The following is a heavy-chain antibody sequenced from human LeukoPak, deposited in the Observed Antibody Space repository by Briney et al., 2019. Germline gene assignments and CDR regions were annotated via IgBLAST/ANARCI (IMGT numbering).Heavy chain of an antibody. CDR2: ISGSGGST. CDR3: AKDTPDDIAVAAPYFDY. Sequence: GGSLRLSCAASGFTFSSYAMSWVRQAPGKRLEWVSAISGSGGSTYYADSVKGRFIISRDNSKNTLYLQMNSLRAEDTAVYYCAKDTPDDIAVAAPYFDYWGQGTLVTVSS. D-gene: IGHD6-19*01. V-gene: IGHV3-23*01. J-gene: IGHJ4*02. CDR1: GFTFSSYA.